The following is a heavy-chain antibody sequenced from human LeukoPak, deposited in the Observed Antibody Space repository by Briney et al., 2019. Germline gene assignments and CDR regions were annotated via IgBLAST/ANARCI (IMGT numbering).Heavy chain of an antibody. CDR1: GGSISSYY. CDR3: ARHVRGVITDAFDI. V-gene: IGHV4-59*01. J-gene: IGHJ3*02. CDR2: IYYSGIT. D-gene: IGHD3-10*02. Sequence: LETLSLTCTVSGGSISSYYWSWIRQPPGKGLEWIGYIYYSGITTYNPSLKSRVTTPIDTSKNQFSLKLTSVTAADTAVYYCARHVRGVITDAFDIWGQGTMVTVSS.